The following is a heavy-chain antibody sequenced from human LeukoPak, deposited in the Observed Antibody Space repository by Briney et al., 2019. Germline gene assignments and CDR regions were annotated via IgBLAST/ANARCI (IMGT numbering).Heavy chain of an antibody. CDR3: ARRGYCTNGVCNNWFDP. V-gene: IGHV4-34*01. Sequence: SETLPLTCAVYGGSFSGYYWSWIRQPPGKGLEWIGEINHSGCTNYNTFLKSRVHILVDTSKNQYSLKLSSVNAADTAVYYCARRGYCTNGVCNNWFDPWGQGTLVTVSS. CDR2: INHSGCT. CDR1: GGSFSGYY. D-gene: IGHD2-8*01. J-gene: IGHJ5*02.